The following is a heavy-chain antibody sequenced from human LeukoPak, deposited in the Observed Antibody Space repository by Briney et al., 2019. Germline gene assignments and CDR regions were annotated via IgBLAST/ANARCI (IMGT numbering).Heavy chain of an antibody. D-gene: IGHD5-18*01. CDR3: AKVKLWLSSYYYYGMDV. V-gene: IGHV3-30*02. Sequence: AGSLSLSCVASGCSFSSYCMHWVRQAPGKGLEWVAFIRYDGSNKYYADYVKGRFTISRDNSKNTRYLQMNSLRAEDTAVYYCAKVKLWLSSYYYYGMDVWGQGTTVTVSS. CDR1: GCSFSSYC. CDR2: IRYDGSNK. J-gene: IGHJ6*02.